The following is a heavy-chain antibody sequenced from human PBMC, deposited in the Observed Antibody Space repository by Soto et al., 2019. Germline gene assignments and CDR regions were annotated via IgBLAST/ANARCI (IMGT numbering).Heavy chain of an antibody. J-gene: IGHJ6*02. V-gene: IGHV1-69*12. CDR3: ARVEAVAGLYNYHGLDV. D-gene: IGHD6-19*01. Sequence: QVLLVQSGAEVKKPGSSVKVSCKVSGGTFSNYAIDWVRLAPGHGLEWMGGIVPIFGTTYYTQKFQGRATIIADDSTTTAYLEMSSLRSEYTAIYYCARVEAVAGLYNYHGLDVWGQGTAVTVSS. CDR1: GGTFSNYA. CDR2: IVPIFGTT.